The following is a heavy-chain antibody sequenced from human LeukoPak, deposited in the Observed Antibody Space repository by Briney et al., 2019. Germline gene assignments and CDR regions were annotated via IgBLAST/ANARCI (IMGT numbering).Heavy chain of an antibody. CDR3: ARVDGYSSGWYAYVLDI. CDR1: GGSIGSYY. CDR2: IYYSGST. J-gene: IGHJ3*02. D-gene: IGHD6-19*01. Sequence: SETLSLTCTVSGGSIGSYYWSWIRQSPGKGLEWIGYIYYSGSTNYNPSLKSRVTISVDTSKNQFSLKLSSVTAADTAVYYCARVDGYSSGWYAYVLDIWGQGTMVTVSS. V-gene: IGHV4-59*08.